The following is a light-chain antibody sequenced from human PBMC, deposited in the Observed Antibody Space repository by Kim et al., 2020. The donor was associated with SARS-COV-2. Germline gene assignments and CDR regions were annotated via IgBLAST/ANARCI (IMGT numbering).Light chain of an antibody. J-gene: IGLJ3*02. CDR3: VLHMGSGIWV. Sequence: GGTVTLTCGLTSGSVSTSHYSTWYQQTPGQAPRTLIYTTYTRSSGVPDRFSGSILGNKAALTITGAQAEDESDYYCVLHMGSGIWVFGGGTQLTVL. V-gene: IGLV8-61*01. CDR1: SGSVSTSHY. CDR2: TTY.